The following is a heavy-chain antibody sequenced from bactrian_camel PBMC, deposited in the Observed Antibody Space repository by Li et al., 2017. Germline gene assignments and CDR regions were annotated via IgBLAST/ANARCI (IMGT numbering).Heavy chain of an antibody. CDR1: GYTYNRNC. V-gene: IGHV3S25*01. J-gene: IGHJ4*01. D-gene: IGHD5*01. CDR2: IYTGSGNT. Sequence: LSCAVSGYTYNRNCMAWFRQAPGKEREGVARIYTGSGNTYYADSVKGRFTISQDNAKNTVYLQMNSLSSEDTAVYYCVRVAVDGNEGYMDHWGEGTQVTVS. CDR3: VRVAVDGNEGYMDH.